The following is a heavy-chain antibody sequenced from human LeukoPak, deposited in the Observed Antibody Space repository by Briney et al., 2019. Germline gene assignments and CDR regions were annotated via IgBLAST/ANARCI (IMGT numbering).Heavy chain of an antibody. D-gene: IGHD3-16*02. J-gene: IGHJ4*02. CDR2: INHSGST. CDR3: ARALGRRPFDY. V-gene: IGHV4-34*01. Sequence: SETLSLTCAVYGGSFSGYYWSWIRQPPGKGLEWIGEINHSGSTNYNPSLKSRVTISVDTSKNQFSLKLSSVTAADTAVYYCARALGRRPFDYWGQGTLVTVSS. CDR1: GGSFSGYY.